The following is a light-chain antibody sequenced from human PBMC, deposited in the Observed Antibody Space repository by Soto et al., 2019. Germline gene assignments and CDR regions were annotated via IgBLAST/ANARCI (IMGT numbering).Light chain of an antibody. V-gene: IGLV1-40*01. CDR2: GNN. J-gene: IGLJ1*01. CDR1: SSNIGAGYD. Sequence: QSVLTQPPSVSGAPGQRVTISCTGSSSNIGAGYDVHWYQQLPGTAPKLLIYGNNHRPSAVPDRFSGSKSATSASQAITGLQAEDEADYYCQSYDTSLRGSVFFGTGPKATAL. CDR3: QSYDTSLRGSVF.